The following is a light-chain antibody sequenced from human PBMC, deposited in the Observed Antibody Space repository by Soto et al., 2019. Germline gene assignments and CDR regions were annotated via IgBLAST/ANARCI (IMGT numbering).Light chain of an antibody. CDR2: EVS. V-gene: IGLV2-8*01. CDR1: SSDVGVYNF. CDR3: NSYTSIRTYV. J-gene: IGLJ1*01. Sequence: QSALTQPPSASGSPGQSVTISCTGTSSDVGVYNFVSWYQQHPGKAPKLMIYEVSKRPSGVPDRFSGSKSGNTASLTVSGLQTEDEADYYCNSYTSIRTYVFGTGTKLT.